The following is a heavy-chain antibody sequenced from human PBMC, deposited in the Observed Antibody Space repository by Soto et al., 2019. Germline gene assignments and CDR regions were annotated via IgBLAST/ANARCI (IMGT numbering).Heavy chain of an antibody. D-gene: IGHD4-17*01. V-gene: IGHV3-9*01. CDR1: GFNFEDYG. CDR3: AKDSFYRGDYFYALDV. J-gene: IGHJ6*02. Sequence: EVQLVESGGGFAQPGRSLRLSCEVSGFNFEDYGIHWVRQRPGKGLEWVSGIYWNSRSVAYADSVKGRFTISRDNAKNSLYLQMNSLGVEDTAFYYCAKDSFYRGDYFYALDVWGQGTTVTVS. CDR2: IYWNSRSV.